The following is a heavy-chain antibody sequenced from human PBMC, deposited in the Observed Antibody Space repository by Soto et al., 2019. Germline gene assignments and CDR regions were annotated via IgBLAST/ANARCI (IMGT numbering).Heavy chain of an antibody. Sequence: SETLSLTCAVSGGSISSGGYSWSWIRQPPGKGLEWIGYMYHSGSTYYNPSLKSRVTISIDRSKNQFSLKLSSLRSEDTAVYYCARVMERAVAGKHNWFDPWGQGTLVTVSS. D-gene: IGHD6-19*01. V-gene: IGHV4-30-2*01. CDR1: GGSISSGGYS. J-gene: IGHJ5*02. CDR3: ARVMERAVAGKHNWFDP. CDR2: MYHSGST.